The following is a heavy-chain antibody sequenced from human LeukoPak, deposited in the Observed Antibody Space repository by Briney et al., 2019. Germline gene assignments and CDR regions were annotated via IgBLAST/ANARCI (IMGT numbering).Heavy chain of an antibody. CDR2: IYYSGST. CDR1: GGSISSSSYY. D-gene: IGHD3-16*01. Sequence: SETLSLTCTVSGGSISSSSYYWGWIRQPPGKGLEWIGSIYYSGSTYYNPSLKSRVTIPVDTSKNQFSLKLSSVTAADTAVYYCAREEISHLLGYYYYMDVWGKGTTVTISS. CDR3: AREEISHLLGYYYYMDV. J-gene: IGHJ6*03. V-gene: IGHV4-39*07.